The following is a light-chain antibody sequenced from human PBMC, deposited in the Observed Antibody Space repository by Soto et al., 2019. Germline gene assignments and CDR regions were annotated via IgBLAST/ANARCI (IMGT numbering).Light chain of an antibody. J-gene: IGKJ1*01. Sequence: EMGLTQSPGTLPFSPGEKAPLSSRPSQSVRKNFVAGYHQKPGQAPRLLISGASTRATGIPDRFSGSGSGTHFTLTISRLEPEDFAVYFCQEYGGSPPWTFGQGTKVEIK. CDR2: GAS. V-gene: IGKV3-20*01. CDR1: QSVRKNF. CDR3: QEYGGSPPWT.